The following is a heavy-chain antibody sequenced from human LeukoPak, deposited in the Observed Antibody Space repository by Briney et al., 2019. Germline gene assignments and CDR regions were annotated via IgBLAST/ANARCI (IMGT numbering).Heavy chain of an antibody. Sequence: SETLSLTCTVSGVSISSYYWSWIRQPPGKGLEWIGYIYFSGNTNYNPSLKSRFAISVNTAKNHFSLPLSAVPAADTAVYYCARHRGWGSYSLYFDYWGPGILVTVSP. CDR1: GVSISSYY. CDR2: IYFSGNT. J-gene: IGHJ4*02. CDR3: ARHRGWGSYSLYFDY. D-gene: IGHD3-10*01. V-gene: IGHV4-59*08.